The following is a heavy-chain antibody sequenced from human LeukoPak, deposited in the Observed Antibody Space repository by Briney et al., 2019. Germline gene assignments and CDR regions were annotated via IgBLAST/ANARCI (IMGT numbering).Heavy chain of an antibody. D-gene: IGHD2-2*01. CDR2: INPNSGGT. V-gene: IGHV1-2*02. J-gene: IGHJ4*02. CDR1: GYTFSGYY. CDR3: ARAPAPMYSFDY. Sequence: LVASVTVSCKTSGYTFSGYYMHWVRQAPGQGLEWMGWINPNSGGTYYPPKFQGRVTMTRNTSLSTAYMELNSLRSDDTAVYYCARAPAPMYSFDYWGQGTLVTVSS.